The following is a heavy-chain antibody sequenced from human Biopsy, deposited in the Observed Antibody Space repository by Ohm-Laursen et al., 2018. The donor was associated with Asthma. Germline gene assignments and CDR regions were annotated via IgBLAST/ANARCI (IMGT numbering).Heavy chain of an antibody. CDR3: ARGSSSRLSQWELLVSGGKRAHSYYGMDV. D-gene: IGHD1-26*01. V-gene: IGHV4-34*01. CDR2: THHRGYT. CDR1: GGSFSSNY. J-gene: IGHJ6*02. Sequence: SDTLSLTCAVYGGSFSSNYWSWIRQTPGKGLEWLGDTHHRGYTKYNPSPRRQLTLSLDTSKNQPSLRLTSVTAADTAVYYCARGSSSRLSQWELLVSGGKRAHSYYGMDVWGQGTTVTVSS.